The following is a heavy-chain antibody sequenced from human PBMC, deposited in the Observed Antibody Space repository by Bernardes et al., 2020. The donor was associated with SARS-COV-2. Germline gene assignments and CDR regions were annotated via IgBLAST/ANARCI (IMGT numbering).Heavy chain of an antibody. CDR1: GYTFTSYA. V-gene: IGHV7-4-1*02. D-gene: IGHD2-21*01. Sequence: ASVKVSCKASGYTFTSYAMNWVRQAPGQGLEWMGWINTNTGNPTYAQGFTGRFVFSLDTSVSTAYLQISSLKAEDTAVYYCARDGGRSVVVMGNWFDLWGRGTLVTVSS. CDR3: ARDGGRSVVVMGNWFDL. CDR2: INTNTGNP. J-gene: IGHJ2*01.